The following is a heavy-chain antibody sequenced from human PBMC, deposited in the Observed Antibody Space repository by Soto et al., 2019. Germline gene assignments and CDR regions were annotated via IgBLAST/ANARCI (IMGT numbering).Heavy chain of an antibody. CDR1: GYTFTSYG. CDR3: ARDGVSARRSVADSKFYYYDSSGYYYY. Sequence: QVQLVQSGAEVKKPGASVKVSCKASGYTFTSYGISWVRQAPGQGLEWMGWISAYNGNTNYAQKLQGRVTMTTDTSTSTAYMELRSLRSDDTAVYYCARDGVSARRSVADSKFYYYDSSGYYYYWGQGTLVTVSS. V-gene: IGHV1-18*01. D-gene: IGHD3-22*01. J-gene: IGHJ4*02. CDR2: ISAYNGNT.